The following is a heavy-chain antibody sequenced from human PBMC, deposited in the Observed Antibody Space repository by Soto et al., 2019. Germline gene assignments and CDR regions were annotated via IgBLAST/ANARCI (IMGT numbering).Heavy chain of an antibody. CDR2: ISAYNGNT. J-gene: IGHJ4*02. CDR3: AKTYCSSARCYSDY. Sequence: QVQLVQSGAEVKKPGASVKVSCKTSGYTFTSHGISWVRQAPGQGLEWMGWISAYNGNTNYAQKLQGRVTMTTDTPTSTAYMELRSLRTNYTAVYSCAKTYCSSARCYSDYWGQGTLVTVSS. V-gene: IGHV1-18*04. D-gene: IGHD2-2*01. CDR1: GYTFTSHG.